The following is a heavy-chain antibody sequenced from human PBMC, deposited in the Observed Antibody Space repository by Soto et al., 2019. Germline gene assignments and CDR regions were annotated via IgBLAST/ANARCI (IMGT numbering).Heavy chain of an antibody. CDR2: ISGSGGST. D-gene: IGHD3-3*01. J-gene: IGHJ6*02. V-gene: IGHV3-23*01. CDR1: GFTFSSYA. CDR3: AKDRPYDFWSGYFSPDYYYYGMDV. Sequence: VGSLRLSCAASGFTFSSYAMSWVRQAPGKGLEWVSAISGSGGSTYYADSVKGRFTISRDNSKNTLYLQMNSLRAEDTAVYYCAKDRPYDFWSGYFSPDYYYYGMDVWGQGTTVTVS.